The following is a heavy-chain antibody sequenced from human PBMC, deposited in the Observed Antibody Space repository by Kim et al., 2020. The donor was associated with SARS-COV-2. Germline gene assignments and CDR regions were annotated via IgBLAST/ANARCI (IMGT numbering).Heavy chain of an antibody. J-gene: IGHJ3*02. CDR3: ARGGYSSSWYNAFDI. Sequence: PSFQGRVTISADKSISTAYLQWSSLKASDTAMYYCARGGYSSSWYNAFDIWGQGTMVTVSS. D-gene: IGHD6-13*01. V-gene: IGHV5-51*01.